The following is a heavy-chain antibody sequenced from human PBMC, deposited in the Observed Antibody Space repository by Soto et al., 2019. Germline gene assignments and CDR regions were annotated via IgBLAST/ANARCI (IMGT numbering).Heavy chain of an antibody. Sequence: GGSLRLSCAASGLTLSSFWMSWVRQAPGKGPEWVASIKGDGSEKYYVDSVRGRFTISRDNTQNSLYLQMNSLRAEDTAVYYCARDGRGRWLLPHSSYFDYWGQGTLVTVSS. CDR3: ARDGRGRWLLPHSSYFDY. V-gene: IGHV3-7*01. CDR2: IKGDGSEK. J-gene: IGHJ4*02. CDR1: GLTLSSFW. D-gene: IGHD3-22*01.